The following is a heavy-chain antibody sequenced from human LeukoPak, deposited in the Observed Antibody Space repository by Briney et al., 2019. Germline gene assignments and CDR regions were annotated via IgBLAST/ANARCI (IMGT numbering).Heavy chain of an antibody. V-gene: IGHV3-48*01. CDR3: ARGSQGSLDY. D-gene: IGHD3-10*01. J-gene: IGHJ4*02. Sequence: GSLRLSCAASGFTFSSYEMNWVRQAPGKGLEWVSYISSSSSTIYYADSVKGRFTISRDNAKNSLYLQMNSLRAEDTAVYYCARGSQGSLDYWGQGTLVTVSS. CDR2: ISSSSSTI. CDR1: GFTFSSYE.